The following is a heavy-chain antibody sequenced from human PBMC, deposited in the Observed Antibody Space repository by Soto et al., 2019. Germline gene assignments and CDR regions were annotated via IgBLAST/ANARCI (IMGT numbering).Heavy chain of an antibody. CDR1: GFTFRNYA. D-gene: IGHD1-26*01. V-gene: IGHV3-23*01. J-gene: IGHJ6*02. Sequence: EVQLLESGGGLVQPGGSLRLSCAASGFTFRNYAMTWVRQAPGKGLEWVSAISGSGGSTYYADSVKGRFTISRDNSKNTLYLQMDSMRAEDTAVYYCANPPPTMESTIYYYYGMDVWGQGTTVTVSS. CDR2: ISGSGGST. CDR3: ANPPPTMESTIYYYYGMDV.